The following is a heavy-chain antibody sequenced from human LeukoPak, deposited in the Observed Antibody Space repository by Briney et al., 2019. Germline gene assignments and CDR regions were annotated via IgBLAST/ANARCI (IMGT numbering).Heavy chain of an antibody. CDR2: IGSGGDT. V-gene: IGHV3-23*01. Sequence: PGGSLRLSCAASGFTFSRYWMSWVRQSPGKGLEWVSVIGSGGDTYYSDSVQGRFTISRDNSKNTLYLQMNSLRADDTAVYYCAKYYAARSRSFDFWGQGTLVTVSS. CDR1: GFTFSRYW. CDR3: AKYYAARSRSFDF. J-gene: IGHJ4*02. D-gene: IGHD3-10*01.